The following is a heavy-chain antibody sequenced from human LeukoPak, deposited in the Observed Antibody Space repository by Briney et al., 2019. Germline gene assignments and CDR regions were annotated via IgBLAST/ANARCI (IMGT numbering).Heavy chain of an antibody. D-gene: IGHD3-10*01. J-gene: IGHJ6*03. CDR1: GYTFTSYD. CDR2: MNPNSGNT. Sequence: ASVKVSCKASGYTFTSYDINWLRQATGQGLEWMGWMNPNSGNTGYAQKFQGRVTMTRNTSISTAYMELSSLRSEDTAVYYCARGGEPRYYYYYYMDVWGKGTTVTVSS. V-gene: IGHV1-8*01. CDR3: ARGGEPRYYYYYYMDV.